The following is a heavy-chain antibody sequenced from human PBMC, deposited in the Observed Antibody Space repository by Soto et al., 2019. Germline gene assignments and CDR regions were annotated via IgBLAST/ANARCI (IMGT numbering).Heavy chain of an antibody. V-gene: IGHV3-7*01. J-gene: IGHJ4*02. CDR3: ARDSGYSSVDSVNHYFDY. CDR2: IKFDGSGI. D-gene: IGHD5-12*01. CDR1: GFTFSVYW. Sequence: EVQLVESGGKVVQPGGSLRLSCVASGFTFSVYWMSWVRQAPGEGLEWVARIKFDGSGIQYADSVKGRFSISRDNAGNSVYLQMNSLRAEDTAVYYCARDSGYSSVDSVNHYFDYWRQGALVTVT.